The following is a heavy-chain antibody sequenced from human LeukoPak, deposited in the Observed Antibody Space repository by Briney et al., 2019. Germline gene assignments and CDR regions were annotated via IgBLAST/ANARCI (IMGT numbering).Heavy chain of an antibody. CDR2: IIPIFGTA. J-gene: IGHJ6*03. CDR3: AREYRGVPAADYYMDV. V-gene: IGHV1-69*13. D-gene: IGHD2-2*01. Sequence: SVKVSXKASGGTFSSYAISWVRQAPGQGLEWMGGIIPIFGTANCAQKFQGRVTITADESTSTAYMELSSLRSEDTAVYYCAREYRGVPAADYYMDVWGKGTTVTVSS. CDR1: GGTFSSYA.